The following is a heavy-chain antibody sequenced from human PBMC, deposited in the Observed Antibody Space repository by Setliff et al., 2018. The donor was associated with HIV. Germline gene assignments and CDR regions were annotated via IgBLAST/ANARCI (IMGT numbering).Heavy chain of an antibody. CDR2: ISSKRTSI. D-gene: IGHD6-19*01. Sequence: GGSLRLSCETSGFTFGDFCMNWVRQAPGKGLEWISYISSKRTSIYYADSVKGRFTISRDNDRNSLYLQMNGLRAEDTAVYYCAKDSSGWLGYFDYWGQGTLVTVSS. J-gene: IGHJ4*02. V-gene: IGHV3-48*01. CDR1: GFTFGDFC. CDR3: AKDSSGWLGYFDY.